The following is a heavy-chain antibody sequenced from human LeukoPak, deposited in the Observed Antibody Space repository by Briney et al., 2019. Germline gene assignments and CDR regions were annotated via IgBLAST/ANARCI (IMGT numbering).Heavy chain of an antibody. D-gene: IGHD2-2*02. Sequence: GASVKVSCKASGGTFSSYAISWVRQAPGQGLEWMGGIIPIFGTANYAQKFQGRVTITADESTSTAYMELSSLRSEDTAVYYCARGPAGISAWGEFRAINWFDPWGQGTLVTVSS. CDR1: GGTFSSYA. J-gene: IGHJ5*02. V-gene: IGHV1-69*13. CDR2: IIPIFGTA. CDR3: ARGPAGISAWGEFRAINWFDP.